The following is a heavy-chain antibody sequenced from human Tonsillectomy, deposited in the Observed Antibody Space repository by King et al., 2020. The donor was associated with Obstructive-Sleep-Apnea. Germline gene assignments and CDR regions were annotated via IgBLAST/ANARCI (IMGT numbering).Heavy chain of an antibody. CDR3: ARQVGATLFDY. V-gene: IGHV3-11*06. CDR2: ISSSSSST. J-gene: IGHJ4*02. D-gene: IGHD1-26*01. CDR1: GFTFSDYY. Sequence: VQLVESGGGLAKPGGSLRLSCAASGFTFSDYYLSWIRQAPGKGLEWVSYISSSSSSTNYADSVKGRFTISSDHAKNSLYLQMNSLRAEDTAVYYCARQVGATLFDYWGQGTLVTVSS.